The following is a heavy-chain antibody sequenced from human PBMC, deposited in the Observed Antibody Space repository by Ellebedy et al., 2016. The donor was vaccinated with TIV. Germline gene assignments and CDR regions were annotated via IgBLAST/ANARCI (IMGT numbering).Heavy chain of an antibody. V-gene: IGHV4-59*13. CDR3: ARTHFYDSSGFYVDAFDI. Sequence: PSETLSLTCSVSGGSISTYFWSWIRQPPGKGLEWIAYIEYSGTTDYNPSLMCRVTISVDTSKNQFSLKLNSVTAADTAVYYCARTHFYDSSGFYVDAFDIWGQGTLVTVSS. J-gene: IGHJ3*02. CDR1: GGSISTYF. D-gene: IGHD3-22*01. CDR2: IEYSGTT.